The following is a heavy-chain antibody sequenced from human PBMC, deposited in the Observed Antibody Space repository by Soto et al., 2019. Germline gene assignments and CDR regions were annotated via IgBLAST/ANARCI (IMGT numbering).Heavy chain of an antibody. J-gene: IGHJ5*02. CDR3: ARKTRPPTTTYNWLDP. CDR2: VYSSGIT. D-gene: IGHD5-12*01. Sequence: SETLSLTCTVSGGSISSSNYYWNWIRQPPGKGLEWVGYVYSSGITNYNPSLKSRVTISVDTSKNQFSLRLNSVTAADTAVYFCARKTRPPTTTYNWLDPWGQGTPVTVSS. V-gene: IGHV4-61*01. CDR1: GGSISSSNYY.